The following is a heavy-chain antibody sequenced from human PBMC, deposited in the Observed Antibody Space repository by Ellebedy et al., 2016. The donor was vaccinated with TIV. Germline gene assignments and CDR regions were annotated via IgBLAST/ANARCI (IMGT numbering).Heavy chain of an antibody. CDR1: GYTFTGYY. CDR3: AREIPFGVGATTVFDY. D-gene: IGHD1-26*01. Sequence: ASVKVSXXASGYTFTGYYMHWVRQAPGQGLEWMGWINPNSGGTNYAQKFQGRVTMTRDTSISTAYMELSRLRSDDTAVYYCAREIPFGVGATTVFDYWGQGTLVTVSS. J-gene: IGHJ4*02. V-gene: IGHV1-2*02. CDR2: INPNSGGT.